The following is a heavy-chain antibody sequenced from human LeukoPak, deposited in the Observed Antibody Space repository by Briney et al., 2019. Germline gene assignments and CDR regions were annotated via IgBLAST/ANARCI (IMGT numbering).Heavy chain of an antibody. CDR1: GYSISSGYY. CDR2: IYHSGST. V-gene: IGHV4-38-2*02. J-gene: IGHJ6*03. D-gene: IGHD1-26*01. Sequence: SETLSLTCTVSGYSISSGYYWGWIRQPPGKGLEWIGSIYHSGSTYYNPSLKSRVTISVDTSKNQFSLKLSSVTAADTAVYYCARGPSLVGYYYVDVWGEGTTVTVSS. CDR3: ARGPSLVGYYYVDV.